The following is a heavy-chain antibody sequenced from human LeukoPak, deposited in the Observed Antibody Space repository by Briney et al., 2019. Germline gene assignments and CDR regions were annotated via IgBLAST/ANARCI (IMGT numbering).Heavy chain of an antibody. J-gene: IGHJ5*02. D-gene: IGHD2-15*01. CDR3: ARVGVVVAATGNLWFDP. CDR1: GFTFSSYE. V-gene: IGHV3-48*03. CDR2: ISSSGTTI. Sequence: GGSLRVSCAASGFTFSSYEMNWVRQAPGKGLEWVSYISSSGTTIYYADSVKGRFTISRDNAKNSLYQQMNSLRAEDTAVYYCARVGVVVAATGNLWFDPWGQGTLVTVSS.